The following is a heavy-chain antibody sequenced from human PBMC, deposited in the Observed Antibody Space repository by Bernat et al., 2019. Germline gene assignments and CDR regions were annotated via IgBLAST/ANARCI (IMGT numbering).Heavy chain of an antibody. CDR2: IYYSGST. D-gene: IGHD2-15*01. Sequence: QVQLQESGPGLVKPSETLSLTCTVSGGSISSYYWSWIRQPPGKGLEWIGYIYYSGSTNYNPSLKSRVTISVDTSKNQFSLKLSSVTAADTAVYYCARIVGIGRDAFDIWGQGTMVTVSS. CDR3: ARIVGIGRDAFDI. J-gene: IGHJ3*02. V-gene: IGHV4-59*01. CDR1: GGSISSYY.